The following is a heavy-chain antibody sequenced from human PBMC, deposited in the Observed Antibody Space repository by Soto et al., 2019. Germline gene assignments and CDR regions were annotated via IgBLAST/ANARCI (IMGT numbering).Heavy chain of an antibody. Sequence: SETLSLTCSVSGGSITSGGYYWNWIRQLPGGGLEWIGYISYSGTSYYSPSLEGRVTVSIDTSEIQFSLKVTSMTAADTAVFFCARAHTYYYDSGSYSKQSFFFDFWGQGTLVTVSS. CDR3: ARAHTYYYDSGSYSKQSFFFDF. V-gene: IGHV4-31*02. CDR2: ISYSGTS. J-gene: IGHJ4*02. CDR1: GGSITSGGYY. D-gene: IGHD3-22*01.